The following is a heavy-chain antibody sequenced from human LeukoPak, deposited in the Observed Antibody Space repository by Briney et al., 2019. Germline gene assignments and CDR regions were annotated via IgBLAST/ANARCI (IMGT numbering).Heavy chain of an antibody. CDR3: ARGCYSSFDY. CDR1: GDSLSNNNVA. D-gene: IGHD5-18*01. Sequence: SQTLSLTCAISGDSLSNNNVAWNWIRQSPSRGLVWLGRTYYRSKWNTDYAVSVKSRITINSDTSKNQFSLQLNSVTPEDTAVYYCARGCYSSFDYWGQGTLVTVSS. CDR2: TYYRSKWNT. J-gene: IGHJ4*02. V-gene: IGHV6-1*01.